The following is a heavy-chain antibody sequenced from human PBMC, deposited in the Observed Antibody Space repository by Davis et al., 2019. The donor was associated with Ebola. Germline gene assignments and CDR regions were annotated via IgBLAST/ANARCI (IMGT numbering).Heavy chain of an antibody. V-gene: IGHV3-48*03. Sequence: GESLKISCAASGFTFSSYEMNWVRQAPGKGLEWVSYISSSGSTIYYADSVKGRFTISRDNAKNSLYLQMNSLRAEDTAVYYCARGSGYSSSWYEDYWGQGTLVTVSS. CDR3: ARGSGYSSSWYEDY. CDR2: ISSSGSTI. J-gene: IGHJ4*02. CDR1: GFTFSSYE. D-gene: IGHD6-13*01.